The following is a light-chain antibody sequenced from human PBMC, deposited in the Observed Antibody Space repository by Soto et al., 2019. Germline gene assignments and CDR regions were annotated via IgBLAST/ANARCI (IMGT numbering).Light chain of an antibody. CDR2: GAS. J-gene: IGKJ2*01. CDR3: HQYGSLYT. CDR1: QSVRSSY. V-gene: IGKV3-20*01. Sequence: EIVLTQSPGTLSLSPGERATLSCRASQSVRSSYLAWYQQKPGQAPRLLIYGASSRATGIPDRISGSGSGTDFTLTISRLEPEDFAVYYCHQYGSLYTFGQGTKLEIK.